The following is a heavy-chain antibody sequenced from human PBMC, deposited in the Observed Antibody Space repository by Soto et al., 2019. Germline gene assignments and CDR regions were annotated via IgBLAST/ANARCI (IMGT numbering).Heavy chain of an antibody. Sequence: EVQLVESGGGLVQPGGSLRLSCTASGFSFSTYWMTWVRQAPGKGLEWVASIKYDISEIYYVDSVKGRFTISRDNAKNSAYLQMNSLRAEDTALYYCARGAKWLDLWGQGTLVTVSS. D-gene: IGHD5-12*01. V-gene: IGHV3-7*01. CDR1: GFSFSTYW. J-gene: IGHJ5*02. CDR3: ARGAKWLDL. CDR2: IKYDISEI.